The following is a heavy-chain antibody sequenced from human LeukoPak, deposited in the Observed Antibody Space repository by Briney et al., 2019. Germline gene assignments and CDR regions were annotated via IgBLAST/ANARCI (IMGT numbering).Heavy chain of an antibody. V-gene: IGHV3-30*03. J-gene: IGHJ3*02. CDR2: ISYDGSNK. CDR3: AREPAALSPSGSYSAFDI. D-gene: IGHD1-26*01. CDR1: GFTFSSYG. Sequence: PGRSLRLSCAASGFTFSSYGMHWVRQAPGKGLEWVAVISYDGSNKYYADSVKGRFTVSRDNGKKSLYLHMNSLRAEDTAVYYCAREPAALSPSGSYSAFDIWGQGTMVTVSS.